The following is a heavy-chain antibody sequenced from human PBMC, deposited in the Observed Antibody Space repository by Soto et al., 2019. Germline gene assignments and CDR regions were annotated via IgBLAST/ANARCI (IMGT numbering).Heavy chain of an antibody. Sequence: LRLSCAASGFTFSTYAMTWGRQAPGRGLEWVSTILHDETPFYTDSVKGRFTISRDNVRGTLYLQMNGLRVEDAALYFCAKDLFTTSRQRLFFESWGQGSLVTVSS. CDR2: ILHDETP. J-gene: IGHJ4*02. D-gene: IGHD3-22*01. CDR1: GFTFSTYA. V-gene: IGHV3-23*01. CDR3: AKDLFTTSRQRLFFES.